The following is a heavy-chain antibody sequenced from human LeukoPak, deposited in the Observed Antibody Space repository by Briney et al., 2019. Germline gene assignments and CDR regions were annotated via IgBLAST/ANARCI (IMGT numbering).Heavy chain of an antibody. Sequence: PSETLSLTCAVYGGSFSGYYWNWIRQSPGKRLEWIGEINQSGGTSYNPSLRSRVTMTVDTSKSQFSLKLSSVTAADTAVYFCARSPHIWFAERGWFDPWGQGTLVTVSS. J-gene: IGHJ5*02. D-gene: IGHD3-10*01. CDR3: ARSPHIWFAERGWFDP. V-gene: IGHV4-34*01. CDR1: GGSFSGYY. CDR2: INQSGGT.